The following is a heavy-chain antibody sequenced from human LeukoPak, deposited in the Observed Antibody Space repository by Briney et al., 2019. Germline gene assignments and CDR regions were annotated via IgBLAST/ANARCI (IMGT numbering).Heavy chain of an antibody. Sequence: ASVKVSCKASGYTFTRYYMHWVRQAPGPGLEWMGIISPSGVSTSYAQKFQGRVTMTRDTSTSTVYMELSSLTSEDTAVYYCASASNIAASSDYWGQGTLVTVSS. CDR1: GYTFTRYY. CDR2: ISPSGVST. CDR3: ASASNIAASSDY. V-gene: IGHV1-46*01. D-gene: IGHD6-6*01. J-gene: IGHJ4*02.